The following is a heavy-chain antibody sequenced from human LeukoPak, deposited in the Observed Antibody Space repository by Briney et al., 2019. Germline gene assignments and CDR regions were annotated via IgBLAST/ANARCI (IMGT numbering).Heavy chain of an antibody. D-gene: IGHD2-2*01. CDR2: ISSSSSYI. V-gene: IGHV3-21*01. J-gene: IGHJ4*02. Sequence: GGSLRLSCAASGFTFSSYSMNWVRQAPGKGLGWVSSISSSSSYIYYADSVKGRFTISRDNAKNSLYLQMNSLRAEDTAVYYCARDLANQLDDYWGQGTLVTASS. CDR3: ARDLANQLDDY. CDR1: GFTFSSYS.